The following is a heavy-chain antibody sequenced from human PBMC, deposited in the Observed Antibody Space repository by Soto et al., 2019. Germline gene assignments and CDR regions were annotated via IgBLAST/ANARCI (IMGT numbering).Heavy chain of an antibody. J-gene: IGHJ4*02. CDR3: ARTTAMVISYFDY. CDR2: IIPIFGTA. D-gene: IGHD5-18*01. Sequence: SVKVSCKASGGTFSSYAISWVRQAPGQGLEWMGGIIPIFGTANYAQKFQGRVTITADESTSTAYMELSSLRSEDTAVYYCARTTAMVISYFDYWGQGTLVTVSS. CDR1: GGTFSSYA. V-gene: IGHV1-69*13.